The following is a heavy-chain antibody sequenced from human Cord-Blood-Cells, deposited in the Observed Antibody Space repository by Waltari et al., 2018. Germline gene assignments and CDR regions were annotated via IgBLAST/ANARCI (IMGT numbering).Heavy chain of an antibody. Sequence: EVQLVQSGPQVKKPGESLKTSCRGSVYIFTSSRNGWVRQMPGKGLEWMGIIYPGDSDTRYSPSFQGQVTISADKSISTAYLQWSSLKASDTAMYYCARTSSPYSSPDYWGQGTLVTVSS. CDR2: IYPGDSDT. CDR1: VYIFTSSR. CDR3: ARTSSPYSSPDY. D-gene: IGHD6-13*01. V-gene: IGHV5-51*01. J-gene: IGHJ4*02.